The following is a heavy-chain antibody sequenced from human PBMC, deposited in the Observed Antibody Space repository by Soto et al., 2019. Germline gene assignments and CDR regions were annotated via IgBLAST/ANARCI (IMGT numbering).Heavy chain of an antibody. CDR3: ARTWRSTNAY. Sequence: SETLSLTCTVSGGSISSGGYYWSWIRQHPGKGLEWIGYIYYSGSTNYNPSLKSRVTISVDTSKNQFSLKLSSVTAADTAVYYCARTWRSTNAYWGRGTLVTVSS. CDR1: GGSISSGGYY. J-gene: IGHJ4*02. V-gene: IGHV4-61*08. D-gene: IGHD6-6*01. CDR2: IYYSGST.